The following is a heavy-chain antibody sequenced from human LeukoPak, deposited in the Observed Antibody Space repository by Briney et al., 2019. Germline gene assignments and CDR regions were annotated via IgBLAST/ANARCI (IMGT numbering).Heavy chain of an antibody. CDR1: GYSISSGYY. CDR3: ASYCSGGSCYNYHAFDI. J-gene: IGHJ3*02. V-gene: IGHV4-38-2*01. Sequence: PSETLSLTCAVSGYSISSGYYWGWIRQPPGKGLEWIGSIYHSGSTYYNPSPKSRVTISVDTSKNQFSLKLSSVTAADTAVYYCASYCSGGSCYNYHAFDIWGQGTMVTVSS. CDR2: IYHSGST. D-gene: IGHD2-15*01.